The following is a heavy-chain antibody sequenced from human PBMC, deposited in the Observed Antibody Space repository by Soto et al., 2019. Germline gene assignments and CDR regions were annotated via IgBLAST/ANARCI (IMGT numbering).Heavy chain of an antibody. CDR3: ARGRSTTSIQLWLQGAFDI. Sequence: PGGSLRLSCAASGFTFSSYAMHWVRQAPGKGLEWVAVISYDGSNKYYADSVKGRFTISRDNSKNTLYLQMNSLRAEDTAVYYCARGRSTTSIQLWLQGAFDIWGQGTMVTVSS. J-gene: IGHJ3*02. CDR2: ISYDGSNK. CDR1: GFTFSSYA. D-gene: IGHD5-18*01. V-gene: IGHV3-30-3*01.